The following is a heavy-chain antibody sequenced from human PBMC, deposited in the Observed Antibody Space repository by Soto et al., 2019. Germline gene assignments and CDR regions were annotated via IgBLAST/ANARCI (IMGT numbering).Heavy chain of an antibody. Sequence: LRLSCAASGSAFSRHWMYWVRQGPGKGLVWVSRINGDGSTAFYADSVQGRFTISRDNAKNTLYLQMNSLRAEDTAVYSCARGISGAVGMDVSGQGTTVTVYS. CDR3: ARGISGAVGMDV. D-gene: IGHD3-3*01. V-gene: IGHV3-74*01. J-gene: IGHJ6*02. CDR2: INGDGSTA. CDR1: GSAFSRHW.